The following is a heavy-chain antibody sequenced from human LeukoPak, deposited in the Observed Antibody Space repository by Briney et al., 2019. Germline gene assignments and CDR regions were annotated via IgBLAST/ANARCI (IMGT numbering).Heavy chain of an antibody. Sequence: GGSLRLSCEASGFTVSSNYMSWVRQPPGKGLEWVSVFYSGGSTYYADSVKGRFTVSRDNSKNTLYLQMNSLRAEDTAVYYCANAGRDSSSTISCGMDVWGQGTTVTVSS. J-gene: IGHJ6*02. D-gene: IGHD6-13*01. CDR2: FYSGGST. V-gene: IGHV3-53*05. CDR3: ANAGRDSSSTISCGMDV. CDR1: GFTVSSNY.